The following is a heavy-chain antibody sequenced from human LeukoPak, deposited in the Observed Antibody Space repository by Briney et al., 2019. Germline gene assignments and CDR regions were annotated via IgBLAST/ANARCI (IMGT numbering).Heavy chain of an antibody. J-gene: IGHJ4*02. CDR3: ARDLLERLLPDY. V-gene: IGHV1-69*04. D-gene: IGHD3-3*01. CDR2: IIPILGIT. CDR1: GYTFTSYD. Sequence: GASVKVSCKASGYTFTSYDISWVRQAPGQGLEWMGRIIPILGITNYAQKFRGRVTITADKSTSTAYMGLSSLRSEDTAVYYCARDLLERLLPDYWGQGTLVTVSS.